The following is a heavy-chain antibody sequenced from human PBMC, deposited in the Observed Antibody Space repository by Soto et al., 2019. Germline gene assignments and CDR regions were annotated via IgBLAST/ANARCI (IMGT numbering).Heavy chain of an antibody. V-gene: IGHV4-4*02. CDR3: ARASARDYDFWSGYPNYYGMDV. D-gene: IGHD3-3*01. J-gene: IGHJ6*02. Sequence: SGTLPFTSAVSGGSISTRNWRNWVRQPPGKGLEWIGEIYHSGSTNYNPSLKSRVTISVDKSKNQFSLKLSSVTAADTAVYYCARASARDYDFWSGYPNYYGMDVWGQGTTVT. CDR1: GGSISTRNW. CDR2: IYHSGST.